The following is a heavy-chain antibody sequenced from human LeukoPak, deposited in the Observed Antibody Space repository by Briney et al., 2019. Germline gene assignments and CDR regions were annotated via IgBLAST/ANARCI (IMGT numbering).Heavy chain of an antibody. V-gene: IGHV1-8*03. J-gene: IGHJ6*03. Sequence: ASVNVSCKAAGYTFTSYDINWVRQATGQGLEWMGWMNPNSGNPGYAQKFQGRVTIPRNTSISTAYMELSSLRSEDTAVYYCARAFWSGYYGYYYYYMDVWGKGTTVTVSS. D-gene: IGHD3-3*01. CDR1: GYTFTSYD. CDR3: ARAFWSGYYGYYYYYMDV. CDR2: MNPNSGNP.